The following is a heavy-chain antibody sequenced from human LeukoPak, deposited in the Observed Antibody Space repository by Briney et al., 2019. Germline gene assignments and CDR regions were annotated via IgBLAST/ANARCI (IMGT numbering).Heavy chain of an antibody. CDR2: ISSSSSYI. CDR1: GFTFSSYR. CDR3: ARALKTTEIVVVPAASH. Sequence: GGSLRLSCAASGFTFSSYRMNWVRQAPGKGLEWVSSISSSSSYIYYADSVKGRFTISRDNAKNSLYLQMNSLRAEDTAVYYCARALKTTEIVVVPAASHWGQGTMVTVSS. J-gene: IGHJ3*01. V-gene: IGHV3-21*01. D-gene: IGHD2-2*01.